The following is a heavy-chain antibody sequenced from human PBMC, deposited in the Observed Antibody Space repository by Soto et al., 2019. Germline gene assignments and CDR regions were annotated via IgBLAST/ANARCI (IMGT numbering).Heavy chain of an antibody. Sequence: GGSLRLSCAASGFTFSSYGMHWVRQAPGKGLEWVAVIWYDGSNKYYADSVKGRFTISRDNSKNTLYLQMNSLRAEDTAVYYCARAEFSSGYYSGLVDYWGQGTLVTVSS. J-gene: IGHJ4*02. V-gene: IGHV3-33*01. CDR1: GFTFSSYG. CDR2: IWYDGSNK. D-gene: IGHD3-22*01. CDR3: ARAEFSSGYYSGLVDY.